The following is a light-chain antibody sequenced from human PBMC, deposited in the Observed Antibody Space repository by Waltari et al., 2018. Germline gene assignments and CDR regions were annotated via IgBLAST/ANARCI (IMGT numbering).Light chain of an antibody. Sequence: AIRLTQSPSSFSASPGDRITITCRASQDIHDYLAWVQQRPGQAPRVLIYAASTLESGVPSRFSGSGSGTEFTLTITWLESEDFATYFCQQYYGSPRTFGEGTEV. CDR2: AAS. J-gene: IGKJ1*01. V-gene: IGKV1-8*01. CDR3: QQYYGSPRT. CDR1: QDIHDY.